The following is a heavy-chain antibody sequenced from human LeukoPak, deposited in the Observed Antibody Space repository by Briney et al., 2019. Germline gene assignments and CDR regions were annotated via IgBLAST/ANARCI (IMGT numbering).Heavy chain of an antibody. J-gene: IGHJ6*03. V-gene: IGHV1-2*02. D-gene: IGHD2-2*01. CDR1: GYTFTGYY. Sequence: ASVKVSCKASGYTFTGYYMHWVRQAPGQGLEWTGWINPNSGGTNYAQKFQGRVTMTRDTSISTAYMELSRLRSDDTAVYYCARMISVVVPAASYRGYYYYMDVWGKGTTVTVSS. CDR3: ARMISVVVPAASYRGYYYYMDV. CDR2: INPNSGGT.